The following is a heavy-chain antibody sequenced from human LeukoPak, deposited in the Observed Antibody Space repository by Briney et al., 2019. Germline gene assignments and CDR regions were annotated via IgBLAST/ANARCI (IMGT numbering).Heavy chain of an antibody. CDR3: ARDFRAYYYGMDV. CDR2: IEEDGSEK. J-gene: IGHJ6*02. Sequence: GGSLRLSCAASGFTFSSYWMSCGRQAPGKGLEWGANIEEDGSEKYYVDSVKGRFTISRDNAKNSLYLQMNSLRAEATAVYYCARDFRAYYYGMDVWGQGTTVTVSS. V-gene: IGHV3-7*01. CDR1: GFTFSSYW.